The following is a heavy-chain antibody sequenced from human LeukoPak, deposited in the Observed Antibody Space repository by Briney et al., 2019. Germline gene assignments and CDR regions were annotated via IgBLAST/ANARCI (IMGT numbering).Heavy chain of an antibody. CDR1: GGSFSGYY. D-gene: IGHD5-18*01. V-gene: IGHV4-34*01. CDR2: INHSGST. CDR3: ARGGYSYGNRVWFDP. J-gene: IGHJ5*02. Sequence: SETLSLTCAVYGGSFSGYYWSWIRQPPGKGLEWIGEINHSGSTNYNPSLKSRVTISVDTSKNQFSLKLSSVTAADTAVYYCARGGYSYGNRVWFDPWGQGTLVTVSS.